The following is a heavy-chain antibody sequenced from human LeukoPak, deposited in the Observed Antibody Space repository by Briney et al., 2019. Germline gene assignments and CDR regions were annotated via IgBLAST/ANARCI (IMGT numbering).Heavy chain of an antibody. CDR2: INPNSGGT. V-gene: IGHV1-2*02. J-gene: IGHJ4*02. CDR1: GYTFTGYY. D-gene: IGHD3-10*01. Sequence: ASVKVPCKASGYTFTGYYMHWVRQAPGQGLEWMGWINPNSGGTNYAQKFQGRVTMTRDTSISTAYMELSRLRSDDTAVYYCARDYPQLWFGELLPASPLDYWGQGTLVTVSS. CDR3: ARDYPQLWFGELLPASPLDY.